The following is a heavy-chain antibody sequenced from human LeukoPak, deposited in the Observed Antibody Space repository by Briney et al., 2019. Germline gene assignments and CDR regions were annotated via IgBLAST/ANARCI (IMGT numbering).Heavy chain of an antibody. CDR3: AREAWGGTYYFDY. Sequence: SETLSLTCAVYGGSFSGYYWSWIRQHPGQGLEWIGYIYYSGSTYYNPSLKSRVTISVDTSKNQFSLKLSSVTAADTAVYYCAREAWGGTYYFDYWGQGTLVTVSS. J-gene: IGHJ4*02. D-gene: IGHD3-16*01. CDR1: GGSFSGYY. CDR2: IYYSGST. V-gene: IGHV4-31*11.